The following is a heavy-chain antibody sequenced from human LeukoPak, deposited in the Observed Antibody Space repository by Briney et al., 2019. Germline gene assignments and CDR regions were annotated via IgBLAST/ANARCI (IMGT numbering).Heavy chain of an antibody. CDR2: IRADGATT. J-gene: IGHJ4*02. V-gene: IGHV3-43*02. Sequence: GGSLRLSCAASGFTFGDYDMHWVRQAPGKGLEWVSLIRADGATTRYTDSVKGRFTISRDNSKDCLYLQMNSLRTEDTALYYCARDNTGSYEYWGQGTLVTVSP. CDR3: ARDNTGSYEY. D-gene: IGHD1-26*01. CDR1: GFTFGDYD.